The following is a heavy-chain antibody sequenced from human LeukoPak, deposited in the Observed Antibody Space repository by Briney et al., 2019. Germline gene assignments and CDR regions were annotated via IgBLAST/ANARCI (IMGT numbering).Heavy chain of an antibody. CDR1: GYSFTSYW. Sequence: GESLKISCKASGYSFTSYWIGWVRQMPGKGLEWMWIIYPGDSDSRYSPSFQGQVTIPADKSISTAHLQWSSLKASDTAMYYCARLYLVRGVITNHFDFWGQGTLVTVSP. CDR2: IYPGDSDS. CDR3: ARLYLVRGVITNHFDF. V-gene: IGHV5-51*01. J-gene: IGHJ4*02. D-gene: IGHD3-10*01.